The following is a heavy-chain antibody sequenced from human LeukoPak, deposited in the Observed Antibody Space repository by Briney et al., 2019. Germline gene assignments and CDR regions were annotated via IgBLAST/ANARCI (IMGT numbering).Heavy chain of an antibody. V-gene: IGHV3-11*01. CDR2: ISPTGGTK. D-gene: IGHD4-17*01. CDR3: ARVPTTVTYTDY. J-gene: IGHJ4*02. CDR1: GFTFSDYY. Sequence: GALRLYCAASGFTFSDYYMSWIRQAPGKGLEWVSYISPTGGTKYYADSVRGRFAISRDNAKNSLFLQTNSQRAEDTAVYYCARVPTTVTYTDYWGQGTLVSVSS.